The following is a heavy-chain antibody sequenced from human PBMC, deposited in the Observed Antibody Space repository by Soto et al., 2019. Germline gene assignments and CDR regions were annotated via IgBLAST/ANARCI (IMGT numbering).Heavy chain of an antibody. D-gene: IGHD3-3*01. V-gene: IGHV5-51*01. CDR2: IYPGDSDT. CDR1: GTNYW. J-gene: IGHJ4*02. CDR3: ARGYYSFWSGPLDY. Sequence: PXESLKISCRTSGTNYWIAWVRQRPGKGLDWLGIIYPGDSDTRYSPSFQGQVTISADKSINTTYLRWSTLKASDSGIYFCARGYYSFWSGPLDYWGQGTLVTVSS.